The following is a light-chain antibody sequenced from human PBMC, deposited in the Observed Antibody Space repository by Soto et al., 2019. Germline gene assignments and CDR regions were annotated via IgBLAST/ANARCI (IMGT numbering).Light chain of an antibody. CDR2: AAS. J-gene: IGKJ1*01. CDR3: QKYNSAPWT. V-gene: IGKV1-39*01. CDR1: QSISSY. Sequence: DIQMTQSPSSLSASVGDRVTITCRASQSISSYLNWYRQKPGKAXXLLIYAASSLQSGVPSRFSGSRSGTDFTLTISSLQPEDVATYYCQKYNSAPWTFGQGTKVDIK.